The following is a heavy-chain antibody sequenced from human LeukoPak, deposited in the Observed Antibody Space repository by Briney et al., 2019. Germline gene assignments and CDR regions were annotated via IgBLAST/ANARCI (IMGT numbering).Heavy chain of an antibody. D-gene: IGHD5-18*01. CDR2: ISSSSSYI. V-gene: IGHV3-21*01. CDR3: VRGRGYSYGHLGLGFDY. J-gene: IGHJ4*02. CDR1: GFTFSSYN. Sequence: GGSLRLSCAASGFTFSSYNMNWVRQAPGKGLEWVSSISSSSSYIHYADSVKGRFTISRDNGKNSLYLQMNSLRAEDTAVYYCVRGRGYSYGHLGLGFDYWGQGTLVTVSS.